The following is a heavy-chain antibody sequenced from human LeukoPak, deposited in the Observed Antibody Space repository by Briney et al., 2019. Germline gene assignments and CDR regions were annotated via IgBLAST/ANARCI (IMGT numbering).Heavy chain of an antibody. Sequence: ASVKVSCKASGFTFTGFYMHWVRQAPGYGLEWIGWINPYSGGTNYAQKFQGRVTLTRDTSTTTAYMELSRLTSDGTAVYYCALNSYESSGFDAFDIWGQGTMVTVSS. CDR1: GFTFTGFY. D-gene: IGHD3-22*01. CDR3: ALNSYESSGFDAFDI. V-gene: IGHV1-2*02. J-gene: IGHJ3*02. CDR2: INPYSGGT.